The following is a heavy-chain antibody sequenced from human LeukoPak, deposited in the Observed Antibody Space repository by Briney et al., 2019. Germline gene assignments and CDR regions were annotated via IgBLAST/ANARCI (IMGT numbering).Heavy chain of an antibody. CDR2: MNPNSGNT. Sequence: AASVKVSCKASGYTFTGYYMHWVRQATGQGLEWMGWMNPNSGNTGYAQKFQGRVTITRNTSISTAYMELSSLRSEDTAVYYCARMTIFHHQNWFDPWGQGTLVTVSS. CDR1: GYTFTGYY. CDR3: ARMTIFHHQNWFDP. V-gene: IGHV1-8*03. D-gene: IGHD3-3*01. J-gene: IGHJ5*02.